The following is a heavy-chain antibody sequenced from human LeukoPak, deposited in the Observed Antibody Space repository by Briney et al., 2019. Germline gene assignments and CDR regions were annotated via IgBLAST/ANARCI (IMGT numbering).Heavy chain of an antibody. CDR3: AREVGGDGDYFDY. Sequence: SETLSLTCTVSGGSISSGGYYWSWIRQHPGKGLEWIGDIYYSGSTYHNPSLKSRVTISVDTSKNQFSLKLSSVTAADTAVYYCAREVGGDGDYFDYWGQGTLVTVSS. CDR2: IYYSGST. V-gene: IGHV4-31*03. CDR1: GGSISSGGYY. J-gene: IGHJ4*02. D-gene: IGHD3-16*01.